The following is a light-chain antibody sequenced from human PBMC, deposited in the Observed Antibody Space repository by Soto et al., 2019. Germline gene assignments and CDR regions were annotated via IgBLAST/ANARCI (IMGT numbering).Light chain of an antibody. CDR1: QDIGNY. J-gene: IGKJ5*01. V-gene: IGKV1-33*01. Sequence: IQMTQSPSSLSASVGDRVTITCQASQDIGNYLNWYQQKPGKAPKLLIFDALYLETGVPSRFSGSGSGTHFTFTISSLQPEDFATYYCQQYHNVFTVGQGTRLEIK. CDR3: QQYHNVFT. CDR2: DAL.